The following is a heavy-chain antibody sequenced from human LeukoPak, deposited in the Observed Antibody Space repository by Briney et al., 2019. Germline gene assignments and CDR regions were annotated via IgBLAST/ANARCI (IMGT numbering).Heavy chain of an antibody. J-gene: IGHJ4*02. V-gene: IGHV1-46*01. CDR2: INPSADST. CDR3: ARGHPSATGYSSGWYFHY. D-gene: IGHD6-19*01. Sequence: ASVKVSCKASGYTFTSYYIHWVRQAPGQGLEWMGIINPSADSTNYAQKFQGRVTMTRDMSTSTVYMDLSSLTSEDTAVYYCARGHPSATGYSSGWYFHYWGQGTLVTASS. CDR1: GYTFTSYY.